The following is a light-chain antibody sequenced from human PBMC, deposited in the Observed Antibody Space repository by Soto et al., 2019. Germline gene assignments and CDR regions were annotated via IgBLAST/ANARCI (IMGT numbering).Light chain of an antibody. CDR3: QRYKSAFFT. CDR1: QGINNY. Sequence: DIQMTQSPSSLSASVGDRVTITCRASQGINNYLAWYQQKPGEIPKLLIYAASTLQSGVPSRFSGSGSGTEFTLTISSLQPEDVASYYCQRYKSAFFTFGPGTRVDIK. V-gene: IGKV1-27*01. J-gene: IGKJ3*01. CDR2: AAS.